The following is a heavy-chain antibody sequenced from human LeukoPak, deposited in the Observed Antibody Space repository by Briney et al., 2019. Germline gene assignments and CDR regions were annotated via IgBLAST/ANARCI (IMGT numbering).Heavy chain of an antibody. CDR1: GGSMSSDY. Sequence: SETLSLTCSVSGGSMSSDYWSWIRQSPGKGLEWIGHMFGNGGTNYSPSFQRRATMSVDTSTRRLSLRLNSVTAADTAAYYCARQTAKKWDLPGSFDSWGQGILVTVSS. CDR2: MFGNGGT. J-gene: IGHJ4*02. D-gene: IGHD1-26*01. V-gene: IGHV4-59*08. CDR3: ARQTAKKWDLPGSFDS.